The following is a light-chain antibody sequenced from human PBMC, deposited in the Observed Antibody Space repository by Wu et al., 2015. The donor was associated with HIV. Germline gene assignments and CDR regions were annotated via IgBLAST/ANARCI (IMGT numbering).Light chain of an antibody. CDR2: ATS. CDR3: QQYEHWPPLT. CDR1: QDVGKY. Sequence: EIVMTQSPATLSLSPGERATLSCRASQDVGKYVAWYQQKPGQAPRLLISATSTRASGIPARFIGSGSGTEFALTIDSLQSEDFAIYFCQQYEHWPPLTFGGGLRWKS. J-gene: IGKJ4*01. V-gene: IGKV3-15*01.